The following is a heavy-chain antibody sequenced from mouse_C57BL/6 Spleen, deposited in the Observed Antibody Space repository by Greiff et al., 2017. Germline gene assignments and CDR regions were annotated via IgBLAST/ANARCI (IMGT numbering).Heavy chain of an antibody. CDR3: ARDGNWVGFAY. CDR1: GFTFSSYA. D-gene: IGHD4-1*01. V-gene: IGHV5-4*01. Sequence: DVMLVESGGGLVKPGGSLKLSCAASGFTFSSYAMSWVRQTPEKRLEWVATISDGGSYTYYPDNVKGRFTISRDNAKNNLYLQMSHLKSEDTAMYYCARDGNWVGFAYWGQGTLVTVSA. J-gene: IGHJ3*01. CDR2: ISDGGSYT.